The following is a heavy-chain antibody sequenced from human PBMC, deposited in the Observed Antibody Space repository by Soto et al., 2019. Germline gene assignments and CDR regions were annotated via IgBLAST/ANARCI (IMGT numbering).Heavy chain of an antibody. V-gene: IGHV3-23*01. D-gene: IGHD3-3*01. Sequence: GGSLRLSCSASAINFRSYAISWVRPAPEKGLECVSAVGGSGSDTYYSDSVKGRFTISRDDSKDTLYLHMSSLRVEDTAIYYCAKRQSFDFWSGYLPFFDYWGQGTPVTVSS. CDR1: AINFRSYA. CDR3: AKRQSFDFWSGYLPFFDY. CDR2: VGGSGSDT. J-gene: IGHJ4*02.